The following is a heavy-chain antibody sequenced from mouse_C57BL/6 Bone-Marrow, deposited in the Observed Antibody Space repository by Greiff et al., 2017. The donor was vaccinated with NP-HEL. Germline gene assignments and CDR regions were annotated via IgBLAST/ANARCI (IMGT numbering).Heavy chain of an antibody. CDR2: IYPGSGST. V-gene: IGHV1-55*01. CDR1: GYTFTSYW. J-gene: IGHJ2*01. CDR3: ARFYYYDY. D-gene: IGHD1-1*01. Sequence: QVHVKQSGAELVKPGASVKMSCKASGYTFTSYWITWVKQRPGQGLEWIGDIYPGSGSTNYNEKFKSKATLTVDTSSSTAYMQLSSLTSEDSAVYYCARFYYYDYWGQGTTLTVSS.